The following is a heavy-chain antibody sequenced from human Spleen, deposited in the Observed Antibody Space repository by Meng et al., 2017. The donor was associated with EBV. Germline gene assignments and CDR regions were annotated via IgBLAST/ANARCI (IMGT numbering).Heavy chain of an antibody. J-gene: IGHJ4*02. Sequence: QVVQSGAEVKKAGASVKVACKASGYMFTSYGISWVRQAPGQGLEWMGSISTNSGNTNYAKRLQGRVTMTIDRSTSTAYAELRSLTSDDTAAYYRARGQGIPWPFWGQGTLVTVSS. D-gene: IGHD2-21*01. CDR3: ARGQGIPWPF. V-gene: IGHV1-18*01. CDR2: ISTNSGNT. CDR1: GYMFTSYG.